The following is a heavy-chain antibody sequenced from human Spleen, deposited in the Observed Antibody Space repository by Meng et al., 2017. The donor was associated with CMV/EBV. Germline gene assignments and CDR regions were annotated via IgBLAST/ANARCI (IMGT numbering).Heavy chain of an antibody. V-gene: IGHV1-2*02. CDR1: GFTFTSYY. CDR2: IDPSSGGT. J-gene: IGHJ4*02. D-gene: IGHD1-26*01. CDR3: ARDGSLDY. Sequence: KVSCKASGFTFTSYYMHWVRQAPGQGLEWMGWIDPSSGGTNYAQKFQGRVTMTRDTSISTAYMELSRLRSDDTAVYYCARDGSLDYWGQGTLVTVSS.